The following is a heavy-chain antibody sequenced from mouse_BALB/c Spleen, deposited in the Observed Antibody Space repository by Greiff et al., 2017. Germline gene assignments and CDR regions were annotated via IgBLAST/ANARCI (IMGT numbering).Heavy chain of an antibody. CDR2: IDPADGNT. Sequence: EVKLKESGAELVKPGASVKLSCTASGFDITDPYMPWVNQRPEQGLEWIGRIDPADGNTKYYPKLQGQDTLTGDKSSSTAYMQLSSLTSEDSAVYYCASFSSYYFAYWGQGTTLTVSS. V-gene: IGHV14-3*02. J-gene: IGHJ2*01. CDR1: GFDITDPY. CDR3: ASFSSYYFAY. D-gene: IGHD1-1*01.